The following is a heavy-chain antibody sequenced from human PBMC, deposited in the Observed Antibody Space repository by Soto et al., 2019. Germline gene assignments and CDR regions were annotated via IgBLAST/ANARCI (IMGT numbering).Heavy chain of an antibody. V-gene: IGHV1-18*04. CDR1: GYTFTSYG. CDR3: ARDLRDMGYSSGWYGYYYYGMDV. D-gene: IGHD6-19*01. CDR2: ISAYNGNT. Sequence: QVQLVQSGAEVKKPGASVKVSCKASGYTFTSYGISWVRQAPGQGLEWMGWISAYNGNTNYAQKLQGRVTMTTYTSTSTAYMELRSLRSDDTAVYYCARDLRDMGYSSGWYGYYYYGMDVWGQGTTVTVSS. J-gene: IGHJ6*02.